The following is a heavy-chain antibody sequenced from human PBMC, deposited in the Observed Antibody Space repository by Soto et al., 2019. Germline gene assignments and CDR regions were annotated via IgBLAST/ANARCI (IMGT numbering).Heavy chain of an antibody. J-gene: IGHJ6*02. CDR3: ACIFSGGYGYGFYYYGMDV. CDR2: IYYSGGT. V-gene: IGHV4-39*01. D-gene: IGHD5-18*01. CDR1: GGSISSSSYY. Sequence: PSETLSLTCTVSGGSISSSSYYWGWIRQPPGKGLEWIGSIYYSGGTYYNPSLKGRVTISVDTSKNQFSLKLSSVTAADTAVYYCACIFSGGYGYGFYYYGMDVWGQGTTVTVSS.